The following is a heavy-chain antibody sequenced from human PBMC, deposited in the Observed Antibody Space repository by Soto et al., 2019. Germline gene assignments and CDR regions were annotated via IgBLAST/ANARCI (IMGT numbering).Heavy chain of an antibody. Sequence: TLSLTCNVSGGSIDRSNYYWDWLRQPPGKGLEWIGTTYYNGNAYYNPSLRSRVSMSVDTSKNQFSLKLISVTAADTAVYYCARHFVAVVIKGWGYWGQGKLVTVSS. D-gene: IGHD3-10*01. CDR1: GGSIDRSNYY. CDR2: TYYNGNA. CDR3: ARHFVAVVIKGWGY. J-gene: IGHJ4*02. V-gene: IGHV4-39*01.